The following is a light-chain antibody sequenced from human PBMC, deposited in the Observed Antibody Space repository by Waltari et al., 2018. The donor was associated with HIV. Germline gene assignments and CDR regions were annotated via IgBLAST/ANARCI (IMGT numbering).Light chain of an antibody. CDR2: WAS. CDR1: QSVLYSATKKNS. J-gene: IGKJ4*01. V-gene: IGKV4-1*01. CDR3: QQYYTTPLS. Sequence: VMSHSPDSSTVSLGERSTLNFKSRQSVLYSATKKNSLAWYQQRPGQPPKLLISWASTRESGVPARFSGSGSGTDFTLTINNLQAEDVAVYYCQQYYTTPLSFGGGTKVEIK.